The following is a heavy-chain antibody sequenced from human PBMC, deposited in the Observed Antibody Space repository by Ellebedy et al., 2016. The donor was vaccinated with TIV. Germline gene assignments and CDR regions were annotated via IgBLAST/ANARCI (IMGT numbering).Heavy chain of an antibody. D-gene: IGHD5-12*01. CDR1: GGTFRSYA. V-gene: IGHV1-69*13. CDR3: ARAESGGYAWDY. Sequence: AASVKVSCKASGGTFRSYAISWVRQAPGHGLEWMGGIVPIFRTPNYAQKFQGRVTITAAESTSTAYMELSSLGSEDTAVYFCARAESGGYAWDYWGQGTLVTVSS. CDR2: IVPIFRTP. J-gene: IGHJ4*02.